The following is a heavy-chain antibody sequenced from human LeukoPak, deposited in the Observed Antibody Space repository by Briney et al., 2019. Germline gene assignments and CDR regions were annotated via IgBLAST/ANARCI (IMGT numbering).Heavy chain of an antibody. D-gene: IGHD5-18*01. CDR2: ISSSSSYI. J-gene: IGHJ4*02. CDR3: ARDGYSYGTAHDY. CDR1: GFTFSSYG. Sequence: GGSLRLSCAASGFTFSSYGMNWVRQAPGKGLEWVSSISSSSSYIYYADSVKGRFTISRDNAKNSLYLQMNSLRAEDTAVYYCARDGYSYGTAHDYWGQGTLVTVSS. V-gene: IGHV3-21*01.